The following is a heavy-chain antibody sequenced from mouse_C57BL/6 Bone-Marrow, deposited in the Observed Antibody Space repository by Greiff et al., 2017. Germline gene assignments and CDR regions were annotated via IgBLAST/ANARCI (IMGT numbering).Heavy chain of an antibody. Sequence: QVHVKQSGAELVRPGTSVKLSCKASGYTFTSYWMHWVKQRPGQGLEWIGVIDPSDSYTNYNQKFKGKATLTVDTSSSTAYMQLSSLTSEDSAVYYCAGDSNRPWGQGTTLTVSS. D-gene: IGHD2-5*01. V-gene: IGHV1-59*01. CDR2: IDPSDSYT. J-gene: IGHJ2*01. CDR1: GYTFTSYW. CDR3: AGDSNRP.